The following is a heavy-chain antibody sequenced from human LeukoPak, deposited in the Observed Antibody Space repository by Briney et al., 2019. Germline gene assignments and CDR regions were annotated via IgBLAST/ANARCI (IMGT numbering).Heavy chain of an antibody. J-gene: IGHJ4*02. CDR1: GFTFSSYE. Sequence: GGSLRLSCAASGFTFSSYEMNWVRQAPGKALEWVSYISSSGRTIKYADFVKGRFTISRDNAKNSLYLQMNSLRAEDTAVYYCARDGAGGAVDYWGQGTLVTVSS. V-gene: IGHV3-48*03. CDR3: ARDGAGGAVDY. D-gene: IGHD3-10*01. CDR2: ISSSGRTI.